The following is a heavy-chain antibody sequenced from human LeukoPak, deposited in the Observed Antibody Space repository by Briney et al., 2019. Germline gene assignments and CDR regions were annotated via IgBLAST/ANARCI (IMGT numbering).Heavy chain of an antibody. V-gene: IGHV4-39*07. D-gene: IGHD4-17*01. CDR3: ARDPEPNDYGDTTFDY. CDR1: GGSISSSSYY. Sequence: SETPSLTCTVSGGSISSSSYYWGWIRQPPGKGLEWIGSIYYSGSTYYNPSLKSRVTISVDTSKNQFSLKLSSVTAADTAVYYCARDPEPNDYGDTTFDYWGQGTLVTVSS. J-gene: IGHJ4*02. CDR2: IYYSGST.